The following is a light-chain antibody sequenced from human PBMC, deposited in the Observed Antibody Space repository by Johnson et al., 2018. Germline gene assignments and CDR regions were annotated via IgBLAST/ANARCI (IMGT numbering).Light chain of an antibody. Sequence: QSVLTQPPSVSAAPGQKVTISCSGSSSNIGNNYVSWYQQLPGTAPKLLIYENNKRTSGIPDRFSGSKSGTSATLGITGLQTGEEADYYCGTWDSSLSAGNVFGTGTKVTVL. CDR2: ENN. CDR1: SSNIGNNY. CDR3: GTWDSSLSAGNV. V-gene: IGLV1-51*02. J-gene: IGLJ1*01.